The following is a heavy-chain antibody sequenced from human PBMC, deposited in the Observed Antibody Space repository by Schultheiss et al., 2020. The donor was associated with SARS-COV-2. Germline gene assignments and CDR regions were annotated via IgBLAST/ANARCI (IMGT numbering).Heavy chain of an antibody. D-gene: IGHD3-10*01. Sequence: SETLSLTCTVSGGSVSSGSYYWSWIRQPPGKGLEWIGYIYYSGSTNYNPSLKSRVTISVDTSKNQFSLKLSSVTAADTAVYYCARGGGEFPYYYYGMDVWGQGTTVTVSS. V-gene: IGHV4-61*01. J-gene: IGHJ6*02. CDR2: IYYSGST. CDR1: GGSVSSGSYY. CDR3: ARGGGEFPYYYYGMDV.